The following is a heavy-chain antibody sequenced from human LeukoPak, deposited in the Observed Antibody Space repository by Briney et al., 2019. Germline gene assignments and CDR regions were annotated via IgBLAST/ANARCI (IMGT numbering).Heavy chain of an antibody. D-gene: IGHD3-10*01. Sequence: GSLRLSCAASGFTFSTYEMSWVRQAPGKGLEWIGSIYYSGSTYYNPSLKSRVTISVDTSKNQFSLKLSSVTAADTAVYYCARLDYYGSGSYPDYWGQGTLVTVSS. J-gene: IGHJ4*02. V-gene: IGHV4-39*01. CDR1: GFTFSTYE. CDR2: IYYSGST. CDR3: ARLDYYGSGSYPDY.